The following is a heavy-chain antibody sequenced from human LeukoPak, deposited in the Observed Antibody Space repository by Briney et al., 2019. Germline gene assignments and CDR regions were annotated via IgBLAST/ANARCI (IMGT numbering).Heavy chain of an antibody. CDR3: ARDLRYCSSTSCYDPNFDY. CDR1: GFTFSNYW. V-gene: IGHV3-74*01. Sequence: PGRSLRLSCAASGFTFSNYWMHWVRQAPGKGRVWVSRINTDGSSTSYADSVKGRFTISRDNAKNTLYLQMNSLRAEDTAVYYCARDLRYCSSTSCYDPNFDYWGQGTLVTVSS. CDR2: INTDGSST. D-gene: IGHD2-2*01. J-gene: IGHJ4*02.